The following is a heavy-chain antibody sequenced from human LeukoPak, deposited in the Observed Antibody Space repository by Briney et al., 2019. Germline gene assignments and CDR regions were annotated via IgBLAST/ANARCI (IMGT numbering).Heavy chain of an antibody. CDR1: GFTFSSYA. CDR2: ISSSGSTI. D-gene: IGHD1-14*01. V-gene: IGHV3-48*04. CDR3: ASSTRGVYYYYMDV. Sequence: PGGSLRLSCAASGFTFSSYAMSWVRQAPGKGLEWVSYISSSGSTIYYADSVKGRFTISRDNAKNSLYLQMNSLRAEDTAVYYCASSTRGVYYYYMDVWGKGTTVTVSS. J-gene: IGHJ6*03.